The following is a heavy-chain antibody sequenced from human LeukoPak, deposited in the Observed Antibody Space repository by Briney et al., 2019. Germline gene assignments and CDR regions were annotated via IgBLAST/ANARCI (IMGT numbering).Heavy chain of an antibody. J-gene: IGHJ4*02. D-gene: IGHD2-15*01. CDR3: AAGTGYLIEK. CDR1: GFSFGSNW. V-gene: IGHV3-7*01. CDR2: IRQDGTEK. Sequence: GGSLRLSCAASGFSFGSNWMNWVRQSPGKGLEWVANIRQDGTEKNYVDSVKGRFIISRDNAKNSLYLQMNSLRAEGTAVYYCAAGTGYLIEKWGQGTLVTVSS.